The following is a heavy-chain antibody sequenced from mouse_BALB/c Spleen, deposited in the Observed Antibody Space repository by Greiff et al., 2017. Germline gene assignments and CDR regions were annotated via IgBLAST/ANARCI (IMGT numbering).Heavy chain of an antibody. D-gene: IGHD2-4*01. CDR2: IRLKSNNYAT. Sequence: EVKLVESGGGLVQPGGSMKLSCVASGFTFSNYWMNWVRQSPEKGLEWVAEIRLKSNNYATHYAESVKGRFTISRDDSKSSVYLQMNNLRAEDTGIYYCTRRGLRRDYAMDYWGQGTSVTVSS. CDR1: GFTFSNYW. CDR3: TRRGLRRDYAMDY. V-gene: IGHV6-6*02. J-gene: IGHJ4*01.